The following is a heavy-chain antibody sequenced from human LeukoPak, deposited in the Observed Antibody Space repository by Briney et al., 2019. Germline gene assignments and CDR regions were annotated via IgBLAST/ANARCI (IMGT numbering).Heavy chain of an antibody. CDR2: MNPNSGNT. J-gene: IGHJ5*02. Sequence: ASVKVSCKASGYTFTSYDINWVRQATGQGLEWMGWMNPNSGNTGYAQKFQGRVTMTRNTSISTAYMELSSLRSEDTAVYYCARAPILYCSNTSCYRFDPWGQGTLVTVSS. CDR1: GYTFTSYD. D-gene: IGHD2-2*01. CDR3: ARAPILYCSNTSCYRFDP. V-gene: IGHV1-8*01.